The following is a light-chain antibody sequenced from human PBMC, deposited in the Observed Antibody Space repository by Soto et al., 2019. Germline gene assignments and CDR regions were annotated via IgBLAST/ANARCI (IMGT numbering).Light chain of an antibody. CDR2: DVS. CDR3: QQYYMCPPT. V-gene: IGKV3-15*01. CDR1: QSVGSD. J-gene: IGKJ4*01. Sequence: DIVLTQSPASLSASIGDRVTISCRASQSVGSDLAWYQQKPGQAPRLMIYDVSTWATGVPTRFSGSGSGTDFTLTVSSLQPEDFAAYYCQQYYMCPPTFGGGTKVDIK.